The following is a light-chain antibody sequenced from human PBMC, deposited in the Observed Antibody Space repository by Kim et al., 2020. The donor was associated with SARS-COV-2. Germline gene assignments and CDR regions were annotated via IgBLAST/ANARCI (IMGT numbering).Light chain of an antibody. CDR3: QQDFSSILS. CDR1: QSVRND. V-gene: IGKV1-39*01. Sequence: ASVGDRVTITCRESQSVRNDLNWYQQKPGRAPKLLIYPASTLQDGVPSRFSGSGSATEFTLTINNVQPDDFATYYCQQDFSSILSFGGGTKVDIK. J-gene: IGKJ4*01. CDR2: PAS.